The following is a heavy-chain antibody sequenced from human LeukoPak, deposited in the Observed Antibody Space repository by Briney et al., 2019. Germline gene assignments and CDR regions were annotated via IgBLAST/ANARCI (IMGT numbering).Heavy chain of an antibody. D-gene: IGHD2-21*01. CDR2: IKQEGSAR. CDR1: GFSFSSYW. V-gene: IGHV3-7*01. J-gene: IGHJ4*02. Sequence: GGSLRLSCVASGFSFSSYWMSWVRQTPGKGLEWVANIKQEGSARYYVDSVTSRFTISRDNANNSLYLQMISLRAEDTAVYYCARDLSLWYWGQGTLVTVSS. CDR3: ARDLSLWY.